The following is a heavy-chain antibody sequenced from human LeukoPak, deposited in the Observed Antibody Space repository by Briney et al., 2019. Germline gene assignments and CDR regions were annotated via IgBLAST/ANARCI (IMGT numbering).Heavy chain of an antibody. J-gene: IGHJ5*02. D-gene: IGHD3-22*01. CDR2: IYDSGST. CDR1: CGSISSGGYH. CDR3: ARGYYDGSGYYSPPDT. Sequence: SQTLSLTCTVSCGSISSGGYHWRWLRQHPGTGLEGIGYIYDSGSTYYNPSLKSRVSISVATSKNQFCLKLSSVTAADTAVYYCARGYYDGSGYYSPPDTWGQGTLVTVSS. V-gene: IGHV4-31*03.